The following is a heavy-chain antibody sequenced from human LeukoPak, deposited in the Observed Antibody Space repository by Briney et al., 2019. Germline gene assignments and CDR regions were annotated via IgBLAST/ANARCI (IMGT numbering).Heavy chain of an antibody. D-gene: IGHD1-1*01. CDR2: ISSGGETT. CDR3: ARNAPFRNDGWPLFDS. V-gene: IGHV3-11*01. CDR1: GFGFSDFY. Sequence: PGGSLRLSCAVSGFGFSDFYMSWVRQAPGKGPEWLAYISSGGETTYYADSVRGRFSISRDNAKSSVYLQINSLRAGDTALYYCARNAPFRNDGWPLFDSWGQGTLVTVSS. J-gene: IGHJ4*02.